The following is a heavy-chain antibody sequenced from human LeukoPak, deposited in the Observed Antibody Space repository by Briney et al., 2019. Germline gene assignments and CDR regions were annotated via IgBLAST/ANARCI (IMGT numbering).Heavy chain of an antibody. CDR2: INPSGGST. CDR1: GYTFTSYY. CDR3: ARVGPTMIVVS. J-gene: IGHJ5*02. Sequence: ASVKVSCKASGYTFTSYYMHWVRQAPGEGLEWMGIINPSGGSTSYAQKFQGRVTMTRNTSISTAYMELSSLRSEDTAVYYCARVGPTMIVVSWGQGTLVTVSS. D-gene: IGHD3-22*01. V-gene: IGHV1-46*01.